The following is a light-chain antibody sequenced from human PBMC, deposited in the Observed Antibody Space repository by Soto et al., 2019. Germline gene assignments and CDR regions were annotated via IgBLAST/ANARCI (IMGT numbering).Light chain of an antibody. Sequence: QPVLTQPPSASGTPGQRVTISCSGSSSNIGSNYVYWYQQLPGTAPKLLVYRNNQRPSGVPDRFSGSKSGTSASLAISGLRCEDEADYYCAAWDDSLGGVVIGGGTKLTVL. CDR3: AAWDDSLGGVV. CDR2: RNN. V-gene: IGLV1-47*01. CDR1: SSNIGSNY. J-gene: IGLJ2*01.